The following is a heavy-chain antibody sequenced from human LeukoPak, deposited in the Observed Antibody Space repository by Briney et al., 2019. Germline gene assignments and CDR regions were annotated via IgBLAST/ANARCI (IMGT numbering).Heavy chain of an antibody. CDR1: GYTFTNYY. Sequence: SVKVSCKASGYTFTNYYIHWVRQAPGQGLEWMGGIIPIFGTANYAQKFQGRVTITADESTSTAYMELSSLRSEDTAVYYCARDSGYYDYWGQGTLVTVSS. V-gene: IGHV1-69*13. D-gene: IGHD1-26*01. CDR3: ARDSGYYDY. CDR2: IIPIFGTA. J-gene: IGHJ4*02.